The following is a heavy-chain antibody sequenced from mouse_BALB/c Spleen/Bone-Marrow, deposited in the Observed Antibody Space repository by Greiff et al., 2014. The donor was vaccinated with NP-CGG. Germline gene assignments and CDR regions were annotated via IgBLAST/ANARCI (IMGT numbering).Heavy chain of an antibody. Sequence: VQLQQSGPELVKPGASVRISCKTSGYTFTEYSMHWVKQSHGKSLEWIGGINPNNGVTSYNQKFKDKATLTVDKSSNTAYMELRSLTSEDSAVYFCARWGWDFATGYWGQGTSVTVSS. CDR1: GYTFTEYS. CDR3: ARWGWDFATGY. J-gene: IGHJ4*01. D-gene: IGHD3-3*01. V-gene: IGHV1-18*01. CDR2: INPNNGVT.